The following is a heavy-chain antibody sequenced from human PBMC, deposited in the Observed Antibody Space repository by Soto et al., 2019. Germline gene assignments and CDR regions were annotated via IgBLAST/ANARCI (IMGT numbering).Heavy chain of an antibody. V-gene: IGHV4-39*01. CDR1: GGSFSSSTYY. D-gene: IGHD3-22*01. CDR2: MYSGGNT. Sequence: QLQLQESGPGLVKPSETLSLTCTVSGGSFSSSTYYWGWIRQPPGKGLEWIGSMYSGGNTYYNPSLTSRVTVSVATSKNHFSLKLTSVTAADTAMYYCSRQPYDSTGYYYGAWGQGTLVTVSS. J-gene: IGHJ5*02. CDR3: SRQPYDSTGYYYGA.